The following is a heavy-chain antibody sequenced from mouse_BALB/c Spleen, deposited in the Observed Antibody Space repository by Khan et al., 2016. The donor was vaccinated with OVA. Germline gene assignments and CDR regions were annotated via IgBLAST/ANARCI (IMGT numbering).Heavy chain of an antibody. V-gene: IGHV1-81*01. Sequence: VQLQQSGPELVKPGASVKMSCKASGYTFTYYVITWVKQRTGQGLEWIGEIYPGSDNAYYNERFKGKATLTADKSSNTTHMQLSSLTSEESAVYFCARGDGYCFYFDYWGQGTSRTVSS. D-gene: IGHD2-3*01. CDR2: IYPGSDNA. CDR1: GYTFTYYV. CDR3: ARGDGYCFYFDY. J-gene: IGHJ2*02.